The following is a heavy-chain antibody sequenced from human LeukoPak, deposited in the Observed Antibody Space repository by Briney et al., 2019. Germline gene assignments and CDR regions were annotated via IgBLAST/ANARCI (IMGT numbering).Heavy chain of an antibody. CDR1: GFTFSSYA. V-gene: IGHV3-23*01. D-gene: IGHD2-2*02. J-gene: IGHJ5*02. CDR2: ITGSGGST. Sequence: PGGSLRLSCAASGFTFSSYAMSWVRQAPGKGLEWVSGITGSGGSTYYADSVKGRFTISRDNSKNTLYLQMNSLRAEDTAVYYCARDVGETLIPAAITLNWFDPWGQGTLVTVSS. CDR3: ARDVGETLIPAAITLNWFDP.